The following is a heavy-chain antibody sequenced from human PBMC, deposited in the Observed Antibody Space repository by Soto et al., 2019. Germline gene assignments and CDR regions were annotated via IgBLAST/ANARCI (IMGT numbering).Heavy chain of an antibody. CDR1: GFTFSSYW. CDR3: ARDGSPRDSNSSRAYDY. Sequence: EVQLVESGGGLVQPGGSPRLSCAASGFTFSSYWMHWVRQAPGKGLVWVSRINSDGSSTSYADSVKGRFTISRDNAKNTLYLQMNSLRAEDTAVYYCARDGSPRDSNSSRAYDYWGQGTLVTVSS. CDR2: INSDGSST. D-gene: IGHD6-6*01. J-gene: IGHJ4*02. V-gene: IGHV3-74*01.